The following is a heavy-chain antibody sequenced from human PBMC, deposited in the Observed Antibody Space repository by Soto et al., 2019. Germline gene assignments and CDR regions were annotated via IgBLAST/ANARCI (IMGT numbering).Heavy chain of an antibody. Sequence: SVKVSCKASGGTFSSYAISWVRQAPGQGLEWMGGIIPIFGTANYAQKFQGRVTITADESTSTAYMELSSLRSEDTAVYYCARDYDSSGKLDYWGQGTLVTVSS. D-gene: IGHD3-22*01. CDR2: IIPIFGTA. CDR3: ARDYDSSGKLDY. V-gene: IGHV1-69*13. J-gene: IGHJ4*02. CDR1: GGTFSSYA.